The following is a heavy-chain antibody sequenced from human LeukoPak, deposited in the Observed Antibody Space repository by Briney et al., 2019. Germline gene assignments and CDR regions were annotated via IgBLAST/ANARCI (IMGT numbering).Heavy chain of an antibody. CDR3: AKSGQWLRLYYFDY. J-gene: IGHJ4*02. CDR2: ISGSGGST. CDR1: GFTFSSYA. D-gene: IGHD5-12*01. Sequence: GGSLRLSCAASGFTFSSYAMSWVRRAPGKGLGWVSAISGSGGSTYYADSVKGRFTISRDNSKNRLYLQMNSLRAEDTAVYYCAKSGQWLRLYYFDYWGQGTLVTVSS. V-gene: IGHV3-23*01.